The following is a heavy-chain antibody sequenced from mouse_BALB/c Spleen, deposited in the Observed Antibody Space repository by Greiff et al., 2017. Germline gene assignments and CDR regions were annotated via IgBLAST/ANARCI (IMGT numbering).Heavy chain of an antibody. CDR3: ARHEGNYFFDY. D-gene: IGHD2-1*01. J-gene: IGHJ2*01. CDR2: INSNGGST. Sequence: EVKLVESGGGLVKLGGSLKLSCAASGFTFSSYYMSWVRQTPEKRLELVAAINSNGGSTYYPDTVKGRFTISRDNAKNTLYLQMSSLKSEDTALYYCARHEGNYFFDYWGQGTTLTVSS. CDR1: GFTFSSYY. V-gene: IGHV5-6-2*01.